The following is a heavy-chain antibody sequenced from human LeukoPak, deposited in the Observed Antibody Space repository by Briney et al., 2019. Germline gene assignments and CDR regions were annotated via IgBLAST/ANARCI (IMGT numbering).Heavy chain of an antibody. V-gene: IGHV3-23*01. CDR1: GFTFITYP. CDR3: ARARYGSGRYLNFFDY. Sequence: GGSLRLSCAASGFTFITYPMSWVRQAAGKGLEWVSSISDNGGSTNYADSVKGRFTMSRDNSKNTVYVQMNSLTDGDTAVYYCARARYGSGRYLNFFDYWGQGILVTVSS. CDR2: ISDNGGST. D-gene: IGHD3-10*01. J-gene: IGHJ4*02.